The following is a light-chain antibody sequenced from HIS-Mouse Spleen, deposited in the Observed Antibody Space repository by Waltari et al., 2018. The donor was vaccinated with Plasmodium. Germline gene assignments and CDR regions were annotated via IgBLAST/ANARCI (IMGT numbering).Light chain of an antibody. CDR2: DVS. J-gene: IGLJ2*01. CDR1: SSDVGGYNY. CDR3: CSYAGSYTLV. Sequence: QSALTQPRSVSGSPGQSVTISCPGTSSDVGGYNYVSWYQQHPGKAPKLMIYDVSKRPSGVPVRFCASKSGNTASLTISGLQAEDEADYYCCSYAGSYTLVFGGGTKLTVL. V-gene: IGLV2-11*01.